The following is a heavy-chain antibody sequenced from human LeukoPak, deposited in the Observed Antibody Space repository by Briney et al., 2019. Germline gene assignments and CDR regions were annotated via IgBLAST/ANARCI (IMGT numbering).Heavy chain of an antibody. CDR3: ARAGYDFWSGYYFDY. Sequence: ASVKVSCKASGYTFTGYYMHWVRQAPGQGREWMGWINPNSGGTNYAQKFQGRVTMTRDTSISTAYMELSRLRSDDTAVYYCARAGYDFWSGYYFDYWGQGTLVTVSS. CDR1: GYTFTGYY. D-gene: IGHD3-3*01. J-gene: IGHJ4*02. V-gene: IGHV1-2*02. CDR2: INPNSGGT.